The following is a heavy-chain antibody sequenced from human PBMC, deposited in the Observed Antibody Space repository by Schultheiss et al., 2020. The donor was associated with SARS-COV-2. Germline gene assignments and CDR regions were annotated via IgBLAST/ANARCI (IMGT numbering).Heavy chain of an antibody. CDR2: IRSKANSYAT. Sequence: GGSLRLSCAASGFTFSGSAMHWVRQASGKGLEWVGRIRSKANSYATAYAASVKGRFTISRDDSKNTAYLQMNSLKTEDTAVYYCASHDYYDSSGYYYTWSLDLWGRGTLVTVSS. V-gene: IGHV3-73*01. CDR3: ASHDYYDSSGYYYTWSLDL. J-gene: IGHJ2*01. CDR1: GFTFSGSA. D-gene: IGHD3-22*01.